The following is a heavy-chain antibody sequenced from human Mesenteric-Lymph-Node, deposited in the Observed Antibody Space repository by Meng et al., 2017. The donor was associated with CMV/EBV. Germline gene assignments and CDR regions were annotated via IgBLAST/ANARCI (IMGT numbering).Heavy chain of an antibody. D-gene: IGHD3-3*01. Sequence: GGSLRLSCAASGFTFSNYNMNWVRQAPGKGLEWLSYISDGSATVYYADSVKGRFTISRDNAKNSLYLQMNSLRAEDTAVYYCARPHYDRHFDSWGQGTLVTVSS. CDR2: ISDGSATV. CDR1: GFTFSNYN. CDR3: ARPHYDRHFDS. V-gene: IGHV3-48*04. J-gene: IGHJ4*02.